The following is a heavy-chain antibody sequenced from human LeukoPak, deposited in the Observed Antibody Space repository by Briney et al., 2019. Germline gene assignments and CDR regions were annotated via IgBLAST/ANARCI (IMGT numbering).Heavy chain of an antibody. J-gene: IGHJ4*02. V-gene: IGHV1-69*05. Sequence: GASVKVSCKASGYTFTSYAISWVRQAPGQGLEWMGGIIPIFGTANYAQKFQGRVTIPTDESTSTAYMELSSLRSEDTAVYYCARDYGDKLLDYWGQGTLVTVSS. D-gene: IGHD4-17*01. CDR3: ARDYGDKLLDY. CDR2: IIPIFGTA. CDR1: GYTFTSYA.